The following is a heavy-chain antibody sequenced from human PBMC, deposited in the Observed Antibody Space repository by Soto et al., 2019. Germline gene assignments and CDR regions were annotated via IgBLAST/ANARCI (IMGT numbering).Heavy chain of an antibody. CDR2: TYYRAKWYN. J-gene: IGHJ6*02. CDR3: ARADIVVVPAELFYYDYYGLDV. CDR1: GESCSSNSAG. V-gene: IGHV6-1*01. D-gene: IGHD2-2*01. Sequence: SQTLSLICCVAGESCSSNSAGWNWIRQSPSRGLEWLGGTYYRAKWYNDYAVSGKGRITINPDTSKNQFSLQLNSVAPEDTAVYYCARADIVVVPAELFYYDYYGLDVWGQGTTVTVSS.